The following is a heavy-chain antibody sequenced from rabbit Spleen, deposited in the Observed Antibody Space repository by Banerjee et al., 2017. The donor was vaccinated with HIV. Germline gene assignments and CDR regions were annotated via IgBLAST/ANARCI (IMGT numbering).Heavy chain of an antibody. V-gene: IGHV1S40*01. Sequence: QSLEESGGDLVKPGASLTLTCTASGFSFSSSYYICWVRQAPGKGLEWIACIYTGSKSTTYYASWAKGRFTISKTSSTTVTLQMTSLTGADTATYFCARWRSYSGDDTLDLWGQGTLVTVS. J-gene: IGHJ3*01. CDR1: GFSFSSSYY. CDR2: IYTGSKSTT. CDR3: ARWRSYSGDDTLDL. D-gene: IGHD2-1*01.